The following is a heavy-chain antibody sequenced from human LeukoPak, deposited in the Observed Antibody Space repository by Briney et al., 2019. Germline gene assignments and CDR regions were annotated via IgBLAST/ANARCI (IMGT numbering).Heavy chain of an antibody. V-gene: IGHV3-53*01. D-gene: IGHD3-10*01. CDR2: IYSGGST. CDR3: ARDSGAYYDY. J-gene: IGHJ4*02. Sequence: GGSLRLSCAASGFTVSRNYMSWVRQAPGKGLEWVSVIYSGGSTYYADSVKGRFTISRDNSKNTLCLQRNSLRAEDTAVYYCARDSGAYYDYWGQGTLVTVSS. CDR1: GFTVSRNY.